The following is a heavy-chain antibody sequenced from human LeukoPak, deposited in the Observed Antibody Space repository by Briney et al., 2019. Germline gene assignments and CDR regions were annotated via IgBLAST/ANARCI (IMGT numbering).Heavy chain of an antibody. CDR1: GYTLTELS. CDR3: ATAADYDILTGYYNGLDY. Sequence: ASVKVSCKVSGYTLTELSMHWVRQAPGKGLEWMGGFYPEDGETIYAQKFQGRVTMTEDTSTDTAYMELSSLRSEDKAVYYCATAADYDILTGYYNGLDYWGQGTLVTVSS. CDR2: FYPEDGET. V-gene: IGHV1-24*01. J-gene: IGHJ4*02. D-gene: IGHD3-9*01.